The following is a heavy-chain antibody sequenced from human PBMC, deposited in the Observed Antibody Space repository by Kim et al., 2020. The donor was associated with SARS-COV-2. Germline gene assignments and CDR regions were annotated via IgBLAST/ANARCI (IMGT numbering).Heavy chain of an antibody. V-gene: IGHV4-59*08. D-gene: IGHD3-10*01. J-gene: IGHJ6*02. Sequence: SETLSLTCTVSGGSISSYYWSWIRQPPGKGLEWIGYIYYSGSTNYNPSLKSRVTISVDTSKNQFSLKLSSVTAADTAVYYCARLRLPWFGELLSARNPDYYYYGMDVWGQGTTVTVSS. CDR2: IYYSGST. CDR3: ARLRLPWFGELLSARNPDYYYYGMDV. CDR1: GGSISSYY.